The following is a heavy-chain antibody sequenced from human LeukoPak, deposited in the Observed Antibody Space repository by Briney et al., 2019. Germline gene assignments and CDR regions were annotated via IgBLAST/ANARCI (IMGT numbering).Heavy chain of an antibody. CDR3: ARGHGGIVVVPAATFQFDY. J-gene: IGHJ4*02. CDR1: GYTFTSYD. V-gene: IGHV1-8*01. CDR2: MNPNSGNT. D-gene: IGHD2-2*01. Sequence: GASVKVSCKASGYTFTSYDINWVRLATGQGLEWMGWMNPNSGNTGYAQKFQGRVTMTRNTSISTAYMELSSLRSEDTAVYYCARGHGGIVVVPAATFQFDYWGQGTLVTVSS.